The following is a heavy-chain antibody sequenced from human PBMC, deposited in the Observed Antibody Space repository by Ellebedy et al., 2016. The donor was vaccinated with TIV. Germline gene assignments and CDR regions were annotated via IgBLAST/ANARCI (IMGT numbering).Heavy chain of an antibody. J-gene: IGHJ4*02. D-gene: IGHD5-12*01. V-gene: IGHV4-34*01. CDR2: INHSGGT. CDR1: GGSFSGYF. Sequence: SETLSLXXAVYGGSFSGYFWSWIRQPPGKGLEWIGEINHSGGTNYNPSLKSRVTISLDTSKNQFSLKLSSVTAADTAVYYCARMTSRGFSTPAYWGQGTQVTVSS. CDR3: ARMTSRGFSTPAY.